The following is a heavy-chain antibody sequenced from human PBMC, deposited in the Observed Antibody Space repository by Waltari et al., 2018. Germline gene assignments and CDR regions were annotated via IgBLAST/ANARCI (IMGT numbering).Heavy chain of an antibody. D-gene: IGHD2-2*01. CDR1: GFTFSNHV. Sequence: EVQLLESGGGLVQPGGSLRLSWAASGFTFSNHVMGWARQAPGKGLECVSGIDGGGGDTSYADSVKGRFTISRDNSKNTLYLQMNSLRVEDTAIYFCAKTISPGYGMDVWGQGTTVTVSS. V-gene: IGHV3-23*01. CDR3: AKTISPGYGMDV. J-gene: IGHJ6*02. CDR2: IDGGGGDT.